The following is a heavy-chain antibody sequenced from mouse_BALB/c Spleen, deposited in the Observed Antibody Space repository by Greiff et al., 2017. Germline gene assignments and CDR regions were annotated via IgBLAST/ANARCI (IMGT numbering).Heavy chain of an antibody. V-gene: IGHV1S81*02. CDR1: GYTFTSYW. CDR3: ARLGYGFFDY. Sequence: QVQLKQPGAELVKPGASVKLSCKASGYTFTSYWMHWVKQRPGQGLEWIGEINPSNGRTNYNEKFKSKATLTVDKSSSTAYMQLSSLTSEDSAVYYCARLGYGFFDYWGQGTTLTVSS. J-gene: IGHJ2*01. CDR2: INPSNGRT. D-gene: IGHD1-2*01.